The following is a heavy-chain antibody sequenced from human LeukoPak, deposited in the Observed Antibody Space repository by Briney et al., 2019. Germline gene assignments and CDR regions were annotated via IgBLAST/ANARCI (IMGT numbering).Heavy chain of an antibody. CDR1: GASISSGSYF. CDR2: IYSSGST. CDR3: ARSNYYDGSSYWDY. Sequence: SETLSLTCTVSGASISSGSYFWSWIRQPAGKGLEWIGRIYSSGSTNYNPSLKSRVAISVDTAKNQFSLKLSSVTAADTAVYFCARSNYYDGSSYWDYWGQGSLVTVSS. V-gene: IGHV4-61*02. D-gene: IGHD3-22*01. J-gene: IGHJ4*02.